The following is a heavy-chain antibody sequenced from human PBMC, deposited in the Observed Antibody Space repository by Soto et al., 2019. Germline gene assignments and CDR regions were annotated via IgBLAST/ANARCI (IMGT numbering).Heavy chain of an antibody. J-gene: IGHJ5*02. CDR3: ARGGGNQLGDRYAT. D-gene: IGHD5-12*01. CDR1: GFTFSSYT. V-gene: IGHV3-30*04. Sequence: QVQLVESGGGVVQPGRSLRLSCAASGFTFSSYTMHWVRQAPGKGLEWVALIYYDGSNKFYADSVKGRFTISRDNSNNTLYLETNSLRAEDTAVYYCARGGGNQLGDRYATWGQATVVTVSS. CDR2: IYYDGSNK.